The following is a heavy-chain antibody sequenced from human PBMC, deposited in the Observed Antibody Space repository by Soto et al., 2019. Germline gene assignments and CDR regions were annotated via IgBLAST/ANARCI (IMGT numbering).Heavy chain of an antibody. D-gene: IGHD2-21*02. Sequence: EVQLVESGGGLVQPGGSLRLSCAASGFNFSSYWMHWVRQAPGKGLVWVSRINSDGSSTSYADSVKGRFTISRDNAKNTLYLQMNSLRAEDTAVYYCARDCGGDCYSVIHYGMDVWGQGTTVTVSS. CDR1: GFNFSSYW. J-gene: IGHJ6*02. V-gene: IGHV3-74*01. CDR3: ARDCGGDCYSVIHYGMDV. CDR2: INSDGSST.